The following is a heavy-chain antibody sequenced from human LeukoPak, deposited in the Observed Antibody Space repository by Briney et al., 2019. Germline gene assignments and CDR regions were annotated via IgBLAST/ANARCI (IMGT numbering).Heavy chain of an antibody. CDR3: AGNYGDLDAFDI. D-gene: IGHD4-17*01. CDR1: GFIFSTYW. Sequence: GGSLRLSCAASGFIFSTYWMSWVRQAPGKGLEWVANIKQDGSEKYYVESVRGRFTISRDNAKTSLYLQMNSLRVEDTAVYYCAGNYGDLDAFDIWGQGTMVTVSS. J-gene: IGHJ3*02. CDR2: IKQDGSEK. V-gene: IGHV3-7*02.